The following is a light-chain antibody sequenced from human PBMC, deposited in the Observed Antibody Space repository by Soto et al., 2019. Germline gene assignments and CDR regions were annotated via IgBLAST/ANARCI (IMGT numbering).Light chain of an antibody. CDR3: QQFSSYST. Sequence: DIQMTQSPSTLSASVGDKVTINCRASQSIDNWLAWYQQKPGKAPKLLIYAASTLETGVPSRFSGSGSGTEFTLTIKSLQPDDFATYYCQQFSSYSTFGQGTKVDIK. J-gene: IGKJ1*01. V-gene: IGKV1-5*01. CDR2: AAS. CDR1: QSIDNW.